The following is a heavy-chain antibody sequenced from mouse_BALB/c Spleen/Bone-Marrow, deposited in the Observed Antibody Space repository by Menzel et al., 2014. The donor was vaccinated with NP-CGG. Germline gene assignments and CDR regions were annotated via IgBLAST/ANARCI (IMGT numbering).Heavy chain of an antibody. D-gene: IGHD1-1*01. CDR2: ISNGGGST. V-gene: IGHV5-12-2*01. J-gene: IGHJ4*01. CDR1: GFTFSSYT. CDR3: ARHGYYGSRAMDY. Sequence: EVQRVESGGGLVQPGGSLKLSCAASGFTFSSYTMSWVRQTPEKRLEWVAYISNGGGSTYYPDTVKGRFTISRDNAKNTLYLQMSSLKSEDTAMYYCARHGYYGSRAMDYWGKGTSVTVSS.